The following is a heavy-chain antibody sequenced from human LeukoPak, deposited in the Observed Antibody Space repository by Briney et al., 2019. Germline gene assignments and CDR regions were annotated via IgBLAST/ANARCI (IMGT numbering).Heavy chain of an antibody. CDR3: ARNSYYDNSGEGAFDI. D-gene: IGHD3-22*01. CDR1: GASVSSIGYS. V-gene: IGHV4-30-2*01. Sequence: SSQTLSLTCGVSGASVSSIGYSWSWIRQPPGRGLEWIGYIYQSGSASYNPSLQGRVTISIDKSKNQFSLNLNSATAADTAVYYCARNSYYDNSGEGAFDIWGQGTMVTVSS. CDR2: IYQSGSA. J-gene: IGHJ3*02.